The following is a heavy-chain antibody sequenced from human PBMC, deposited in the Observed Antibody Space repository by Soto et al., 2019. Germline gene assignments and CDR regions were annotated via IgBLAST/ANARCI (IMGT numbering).Heavy chain of an antibody. J-gene: IGHJ5*02. CDR3: ARTTVLNMFDP. V-gene: IGHV4-31*03. D-gene: IGHD4-17*01. CDR1: GGSISSGGYY. CDR2: IYYSGST. Sequence: PSETLSLTCTVSGGSISSGGYYWSWIRQHPGKGLEWIGYIYYSGSTSYNPSLKSRLTISVDTSKNQFSLKLSSVTAADTAVYYCARTTVLNMFDPWGRGTLVTVSS.